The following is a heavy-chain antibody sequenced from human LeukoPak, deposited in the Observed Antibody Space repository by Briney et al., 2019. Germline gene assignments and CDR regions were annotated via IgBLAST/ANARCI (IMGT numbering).Heavy chain of an antibody. CDR3: ASTITVTTDY. V-gene: IGHV4-38-2*02. CDR1: GYSISSGYY. J-gene: IGHJ4*02. D-gene: IGHD4-17*01. Sequence: SETLSLTCTVTGYSISSGYYWGWIRQPPGKGLEWIGSIYHSGSVYFNPSLKSRVTISVDTSNNQFSLKLSSVTAADTAVYYCASTITVTTDYWGQGTLVTVSS. CDR2: IYHSGSV.